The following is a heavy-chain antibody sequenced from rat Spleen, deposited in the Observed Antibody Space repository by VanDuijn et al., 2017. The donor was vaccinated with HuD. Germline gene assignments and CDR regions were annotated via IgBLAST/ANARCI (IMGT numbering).Heavy chain of an antibody. D-gene: IGHD4-4*01. CDR3: ARGEFEVSFAY. CDR2: ISTSGGST. Sequence: EVQLVESGGGLVQPGRSLKLSCAASGFTFSSFPMACVRQAPTKGLEWVATISTSGGSTYYRDSVKGRFTISRDNAANTVYLQMNSMGSGVTAIYYCARGEFEVSFAYWGQGTLGTVSS. J-gene: IGHJ3*01. V-gene: IGHV5-46*01. CDR1: GFTFSSFP.